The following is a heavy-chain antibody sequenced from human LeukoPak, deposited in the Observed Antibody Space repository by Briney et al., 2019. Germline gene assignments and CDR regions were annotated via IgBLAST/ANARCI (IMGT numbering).Heavy chain of an antibody. V-gene: IGHV3-21*01. CDR2: ISGSRNYI. CDR3: ARASRMGAVFDS. J-gene: IGHJ4*02. D-gene: IGHD3-16*01. Sequence: PGGSLRLSCAASGFTFNSYAMGWVRQAPGKGPEWVSSISGSRNYIYYADSIKGRFTISRDNAKNSLYLQMNSLRAEDTAVYYCARASRMGAVFDSWGQGALVTVSS. CDR1: GFTFNSYA.